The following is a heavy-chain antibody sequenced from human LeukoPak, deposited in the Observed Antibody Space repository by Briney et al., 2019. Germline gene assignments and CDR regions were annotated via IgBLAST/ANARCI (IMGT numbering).Heavy chain of an antibody. CDR1: GYSISSGYY. Sequence: SETLSLACTVSGYSISSGYYWGWIRQPPGKGLEWIGSIYHSGSTYYNPSLKSRVTISVDTSKNQFSLKLSSVTAADTAVYYCARGADVYYYDSSGYSPEYYFDYWGQGTLVTVSS. V-gene: IGHV4-38-2*02. D-gene: IGHD3-22*01. CDR3: ARGADVYYYDSSGYSPEYYFDY. J-gene: IGHJ4*02. CDR2: IYHSGST.